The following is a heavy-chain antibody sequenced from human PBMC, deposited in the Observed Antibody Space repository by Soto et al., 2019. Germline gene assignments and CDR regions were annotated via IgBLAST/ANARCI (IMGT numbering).Heavy chain of an antibody. CDR2: VHYDGTKK. CDR3: ARETSYDFWSGPQPMDG. J-gene: IGHJ6*02. V-gene: IGHV3-33*01. CDR1: GFTFSSYV. Sequence: QVQLVESGGGVVQPGTSLRLSCAPSGFTFSSYVMHWVRQAPGKGLEWVAVVHYDGTKKYYADSVRGRFTISRDNSENILYLQMKSLRPDDTSVYFRARETSYDFWSGPQPMDGWGQGTTTTVSS. D-gene: IGHD3-3*01.